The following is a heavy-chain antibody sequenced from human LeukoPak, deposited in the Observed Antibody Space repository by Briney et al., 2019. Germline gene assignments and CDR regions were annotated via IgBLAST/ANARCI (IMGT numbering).Heavy chain of an antibody. Sequence: PGGSLRLSCAASGFTFDDYAMHWVRQAPGKGLEWVAVISYDGSNKYYADSVKGRFTISRDNAKNTLYLQMNSLRAEDTAVYYCARDRYSGSYLQTGPCTHWGQGTLVTVSS. J-gene: IGHJ4*02. D-gene: IGHD1-26*01. CDR2: ISYDGSNK. CDR3: ARDRYSGSYLQTGPCTH. CDR1: GFTFDDYA. V-gene: IGHV3-30*03.